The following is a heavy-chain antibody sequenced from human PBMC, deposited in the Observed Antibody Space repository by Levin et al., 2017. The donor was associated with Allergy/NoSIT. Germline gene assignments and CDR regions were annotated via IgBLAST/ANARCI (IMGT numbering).Heavy chain of an antibody. CDR3: AHSSDYGSGSYYNRAYWFDP. CDR1: GFSLSTSGVG. Sequence: SGPTLVKPTQTLTLTCTFSGFSLSTSGVGVGWIRQPPGKALEWLALVYWDDDNRYSPSLKSRLPITKDTPKNQVVLTMTDMDPVDTATYYCAHSSDYGSGSYYNRAYWFDPWGQGTLVTVSS. D-gene: IGHD3-10*01. CDR2: VYWDDDN. V-gene: IGHV2-5*02. J-gene: IGHJ5*02.